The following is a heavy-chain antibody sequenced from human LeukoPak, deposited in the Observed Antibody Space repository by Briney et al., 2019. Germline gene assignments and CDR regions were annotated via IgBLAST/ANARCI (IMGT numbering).Heavy chain of an antibody. Sequence: PSETLSLTCTVSGGSISTYYWSWIRQPPGKGLEWIGYIYYSGSPNYNPSLKSRVTISIDTSRSQFSLKLSSVTAADTAVYYCAGYSSGYFLDYWGQGTLVTVSS. CDR3: AGYSSGYFLDY. V-gene: IGHV4-59*01. D-gene: IGHD3-22*01. CDR1: GGSISTYY. J-gene: IGHJ4*02. CDR2: IYYSGSP.